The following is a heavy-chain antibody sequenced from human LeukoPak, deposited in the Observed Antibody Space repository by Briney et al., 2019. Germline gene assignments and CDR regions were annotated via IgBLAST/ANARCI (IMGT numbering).Heavy chain of an antibody. CDR3: ARGRITIFGVVKFVRRWFDP. V-gene: IGHV4-34*01. D-gene: IGHD3-3*01. CDR2: INHSGST. J-gene: IGHJ5*02. Sequence: SGTLSLTCAVYGGSFSGYYWSWIRQPPGKGLEWIGEINHSGSTNYNPSLKSRVTISVDTSKYQFSLKLSSVTAADTAVYYCARGRITIFGVVKFVRRWFDPWGQGTLVTVSS. CDR1: GGSFSGYY.